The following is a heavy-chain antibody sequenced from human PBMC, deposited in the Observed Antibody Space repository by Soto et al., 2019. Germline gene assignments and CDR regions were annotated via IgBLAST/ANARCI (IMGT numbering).Heavy chain of an antibody. Sequence: QITLKESGPPLVKPTQTLTLTCTFSGFSLSTSGVGVGWIRQPPGKALEWLALIYWDDDKRYSPSLKSRLTITKDTSKNQVVLTMTNMDPVDTATYYCAHRPGILTGYHLFDYWGQGTLVTVSS. CDR2: IYWDDDK. CDR1: GFSLSTSGVG. J-gene: IGHJ4*02. D-gene: IGHD3-9*01. V-gene: IGHV2-5*02. CDR3: AHRPGILTGYHLFDY.